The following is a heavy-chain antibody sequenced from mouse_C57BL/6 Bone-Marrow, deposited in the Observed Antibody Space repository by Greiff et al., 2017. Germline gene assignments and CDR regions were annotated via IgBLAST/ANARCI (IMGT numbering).Heavy chain of an antibody. CDR2: IRNKANNHAT. J-gene: IGHJ1*03. CDR3: TGHYGSSYPHWYFDV. Sequence: EVKVEESGGGLVQPGGSMKLSCAASGFTFSDAWMDWVRQSPEKGLEWVAEIRNKANNHATYYAESVKGRFTISRDDSKSSVYLQMNSLRAEDTGIYYCTGHYGSSYPHWYFDVWGTGTTVTVSS. D-gene: IGHD1-1*01. V-gene: IGHV6-6*01. CDR1: GFTFSDAW.